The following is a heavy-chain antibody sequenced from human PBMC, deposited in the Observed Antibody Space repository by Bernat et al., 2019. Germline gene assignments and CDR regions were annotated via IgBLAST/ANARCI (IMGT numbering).Heavy chain of an antibody. CDR3: TTEQTPRECNGENCYDS. CDR1: GFTFIDAW. D-gene: IGHD2-8*01. V-gene: IGHV3-15*01. CDR2: IKSKADGGTT. J-gene: IGHJ4*02. Sequence: EVQLLESGGGLVKPGGSLRLSCAASGFTFIDAWMNWVRQAPGKGLEFISRIKSKADGGTTDYAAPVKGRFTISRDDSQNMVYLQMNDLKTDDTALYYCTTEQTPRECNGENCYDSWGQGALVTVSS.